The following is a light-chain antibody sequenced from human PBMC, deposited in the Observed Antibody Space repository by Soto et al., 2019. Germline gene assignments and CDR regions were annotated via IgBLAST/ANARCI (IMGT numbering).Light chain of an antibody. CDR2: GAS. CDR3: QQYGSSLIT. J-gene: IGKJ5*01. Sequence: EIVLTQSPVTLSLSPGERVTLSCRASQSVSSNHLAWYQQKPGQAPRLLIYGASSRPTGIPDRFSGSGSGTDFTLTITRLEPEDFAVYYCQQYGSSLITFGQGTRLEIK. V-gene: IGKV3-20*01. CDR1: QSVSSNH.